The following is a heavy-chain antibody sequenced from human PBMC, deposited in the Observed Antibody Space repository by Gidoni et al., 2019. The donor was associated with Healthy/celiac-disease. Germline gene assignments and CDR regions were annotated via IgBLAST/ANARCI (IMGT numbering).Heavy chain of an antibody. CDR1: GFTFSSDA. CDR3: ARKTYYDFWSGYLYYFDY. CDR2: ISGSGGST. Sequence: EVQLLESGGGLVQPGGSLRLSCAASGFTFSSDAMSWVRQAPGKGLEWVSAISGSGGSTYYADSVKGRFTISRDNSKNTLYLQMNSLRAEDTAVYYCARKTYYDFWSGYLYYFDYWGQGTLVTVSS. D-gene: IGHD3-3*01. V-gene: IGHV3-23*01. J-gene: IGHJ4*02.